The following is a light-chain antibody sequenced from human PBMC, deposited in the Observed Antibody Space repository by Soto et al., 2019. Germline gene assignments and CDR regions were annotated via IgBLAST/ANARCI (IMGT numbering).Light chain of an antibody. CDR1: SSDVGGYNF. V-gene: IGLV2-11*01. CDR3: QSTTLRASHV. J-gene: IGLJ1*01. CDR2: VVS. Sequence: QSVLTQPRSVSGSPGQSVTISCTGTSSDVGGYNFVSWYQHHPGKAPKLMIYVVSQRPSGVPARFSGSRSGSSASLAIAGLQGDDEADYYCQSTTLRASHVFGTGTKLTVL.